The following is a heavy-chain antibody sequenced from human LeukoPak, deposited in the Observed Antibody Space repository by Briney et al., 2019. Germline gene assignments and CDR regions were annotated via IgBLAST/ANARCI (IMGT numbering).Heavy chain of an antibody. CDR3: ASSYSGSYPGFFDY. CDR2: IYHSGST. J-gene: IGHJ4*02. CDR1: GGSISSSNW. D-gene: IGHD1-26*01. V-gene: IGHV4-4*02. Sequence: SETLSLTCAVSGGSISSSNWWSWARQPPGKGLEWIGEIYHSGSTNYNPSLKSRVTISVDKSKNQFSLKLSSVTAADTAVYYCASSYSGSYPGFFDYWGQGTLVTVSS.